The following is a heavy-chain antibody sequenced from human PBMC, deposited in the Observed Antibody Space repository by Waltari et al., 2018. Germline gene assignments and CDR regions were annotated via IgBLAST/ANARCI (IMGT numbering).Heavy chain of an antibody. CDR1: GFTFSSYA. Sequence: EVQLLESGGGLVQPGGSLRLSCAASGFTFSSYAMSWVRQAPGKGLEWVSAISGSGGSTYYADSVKGRFTVSRDNSKNTLYLQMNSLRAEDTAVYYCAKDWGRGVTPRGFDYWGQGTLVTVSS. D-gene: IGHD3-10*01. CDR3: AKDWGRGVTPRGFDY. V-gene: IGHV3-23*01. CDR2: ISGSGGST. J-gene: IGHJ4*02.